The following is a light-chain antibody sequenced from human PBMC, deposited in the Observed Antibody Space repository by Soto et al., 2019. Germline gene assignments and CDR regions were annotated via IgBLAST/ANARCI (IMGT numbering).Light chain of an antibody. V-gene: IGKV3-11*01. CDR1: QRVSSY. J-gene: IGKJ3*01. CDR2: DAS. CDR3: QQRRKWPPPIT. Sequence: EIVLTQSPATLSLSPGERATLSCRASQRVSSYLAWYQQKPGQATRLLIYDASNRATIIPARFSGSGSGTDFTLAISSIEPEDFAVYSCQQRRKWPPPITFGPGTKVDI.